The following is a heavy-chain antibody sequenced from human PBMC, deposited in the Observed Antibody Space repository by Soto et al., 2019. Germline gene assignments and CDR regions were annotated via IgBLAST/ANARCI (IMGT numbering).Heavy chain of an antibody. D-gene: IGHD2-8*02. CDR2: VSGSGINT. CDR1: GFTFTNYA. V-gene: IGHV3-23*01. J-gene: IGHJ5*02. Sequence: GGSLRLSCAASGFTFTNYAMNWVRQAPGKGLEWVSTVSGSGINTYYADSVKGRFTISKDNSKNTLYLQMNGLRAEDTAVYYCAKGNYCSGGACYYVTWGQGALVTVSS. CDR3: AKGNYCSGGACYYVT.